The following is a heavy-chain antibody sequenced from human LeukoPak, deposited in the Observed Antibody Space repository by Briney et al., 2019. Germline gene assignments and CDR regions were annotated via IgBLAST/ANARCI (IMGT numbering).Heavy chain of an antibody. CDR3: ARGPDFSMVRGLTGFYYYMDV. J-gene: IGHJ6*03. CDR2: IKHNSGGT. CDR1: GYTFTGYY. Sequence: ASVKVSCKASGYTFTGYYMHWVRQAPGQGLEWMGWIKHNSGGTKYAQKFKGRVTMTRDTSISTVYMELSRLRSDDTAVYYCARGPDFSMVRGLTGFYYYMDVWGKGTTVTVSS. V-gene: IGHV1-2*02. D-gene: IGHD3-10*01.